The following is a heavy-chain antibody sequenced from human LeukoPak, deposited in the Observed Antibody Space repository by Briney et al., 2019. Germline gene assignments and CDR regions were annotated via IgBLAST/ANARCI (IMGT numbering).Heavy chain of an antibody. CDR2: ISYDGSDK. D-gene: IGHD2-15*01. Sequence: GGSLRLSCAASGFTFSSYAMHWVRQAPGKGLEWVAVISYDGSDKYYADSVKGRFTISRDNSKNTLYLQMNSLRAEDTAVYYCARAGGPGSADYWGQGTLVTVSS. V-gene: IGHV3-30-3*01. CDR3: ARAGGPGSADY. J-gene: IGHJ4*02. CDR1: GFTFSSYA.